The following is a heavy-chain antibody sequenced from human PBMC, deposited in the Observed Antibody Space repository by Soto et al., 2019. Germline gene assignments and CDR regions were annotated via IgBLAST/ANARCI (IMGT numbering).Heavy chain of an antibody. Sequence: GSGPTLVNPTQTLTLTCTFSGFSFSTTGVGVGWIRQPPGEALEWLALIYWDDDKRYSPSLKSRLTITKDTSKNQVVLTMTNMDPVDTATYYRAHRQAQGIGLAGTFDSWGQGTLVTVSS. V-gene: IGHV2-5*02. D-gene: IGHD6-19*01. CDR3: AHRQAQGIGLAGTFDS. CDR1: GFSFSTTGVG. J-gene: IGHJ4*02. CDR2: IYWDDDK.